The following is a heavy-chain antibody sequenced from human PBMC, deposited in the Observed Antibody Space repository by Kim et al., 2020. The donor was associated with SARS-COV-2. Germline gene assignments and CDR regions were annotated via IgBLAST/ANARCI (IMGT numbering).Heavy chain of an antibody. CDR1: GFTFSSYG. J-gene: IGHJ4*02. Sequence: GGSLRLSCAASGFTFSSYGMHWVRQAPGKGLEWVAVISYDGSNKYYADSVKGRFTISRDNSKNTLYLQMNSLRAEDTAVYYCAKPNNYYDSSGYHDWGQGTLVTVSS. CDR2: ISYDGSNK. V-gene: IGHV3-30*18. D-gene: IGHD3-22*01. CDR3: AKPNNYYDSSGYHD.